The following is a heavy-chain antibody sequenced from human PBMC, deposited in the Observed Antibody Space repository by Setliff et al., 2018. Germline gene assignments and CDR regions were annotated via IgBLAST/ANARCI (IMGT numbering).Heavy chain of an antibody. CDR2: IWYDGSDK. Sequence: LSLSCAAAGFTFSSHWMHWVRQAPGKGLEWVAVIWYDGSDKYYADSVKGRFTISRDNSKNTLYLQMNSLRAEDTAVYYCAKDPLYCGGDCYSEGYYFDYWGQGTLVTVSS. J-gene: IGHJ4*02. D-gene: IGHD2-21*02. V-gene: IGHV3-30*18. CDR1: GFTFSSHW. CDR3: AKDPLYCGGDCYSEGYYFDY.